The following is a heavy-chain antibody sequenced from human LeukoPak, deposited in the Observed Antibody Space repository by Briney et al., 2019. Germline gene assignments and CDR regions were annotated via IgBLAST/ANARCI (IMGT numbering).Heavy chain of an antibody. CDR3: ARGPSGRIAAAGQNPYYYYMDV. D-gene: IGHD6-13*01. CDR2: ISYGGSNK. Sequence: GGSVRLSCAASGFTFSSYGMHWVRQAPGKGLEWVAVISYGGSNKYYADSVKGRFTISRDNSKNTLYLQMNSLRAEDTAVYYCARGPSGRIAAAGQNPYYYYMDVWGKGTTVTVSS. V-gene: IGHV3-30*19. CDR1: GFTFSSYG. J-gene: IGHJ6*03.